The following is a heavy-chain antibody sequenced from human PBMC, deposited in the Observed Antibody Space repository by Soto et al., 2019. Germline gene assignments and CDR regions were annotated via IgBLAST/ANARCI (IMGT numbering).Heavy chain of an antibody. CDR3: ARDQGVAAAGITWFDP. V-gene: IGHV4-59*12. J-gene: IGHJ5*02. CDR1: GGSISSYY. D-gene: IGHD6-13*01. CDR2: IYYSGST. Sequence: SETLSLTCTVSGGSISSYYWSWIRQPPGKGLEWIGYIYYSGSTNYNPSLKSRVTISVDTSKNQFSLRLMSLTAADTAVYYCARDQGVAAAGITWFDPWGQGSLVTVSS.